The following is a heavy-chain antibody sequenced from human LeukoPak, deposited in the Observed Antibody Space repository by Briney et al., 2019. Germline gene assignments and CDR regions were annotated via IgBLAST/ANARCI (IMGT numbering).Heavy chain of an antibody. CDR2: IYPGDSDT. Sequence: GASLKISCRGSASTFTSYWIGWVRQMPGKGLEWMGIIYPGDSDTKYSPSFQGQVTISADKSISTAYLQWSSLKASDTAMYYCATLKQWLVPVFWGQGTLVTVSS. CDR3: ATLKQWLVPVF. CDR1: ASTFTSYW. J-gene: IGHJ4*02. D-gene: IGHD6-19*01. V-gene: IGHV5-51*01.